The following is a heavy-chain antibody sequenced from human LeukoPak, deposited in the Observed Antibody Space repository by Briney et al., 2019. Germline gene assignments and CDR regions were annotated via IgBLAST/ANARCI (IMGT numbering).Heavy chain of an antibody. CDR1: GVSISSSNYY. Sequence: SETLSLTCTVSGVSISSSNYYWGWIRQPPGKGLEWIGSIYYSGSTYYNPSLKSRVTISVDTSKNQFSLKLSPVTAADTAVYYCARLATVTFDYWGQGTQVAVSS. J-gene: IGHJ4*02. D-gene: IGHD4-17*01. CDR2: IYYSGST. CDR3: ARLATVTFDY. V-gene: IGHV4-39*01.